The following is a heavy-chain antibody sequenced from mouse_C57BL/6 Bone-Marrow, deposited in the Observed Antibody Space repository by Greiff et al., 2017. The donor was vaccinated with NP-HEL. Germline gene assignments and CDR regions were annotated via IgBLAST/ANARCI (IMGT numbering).Heavy chain of an antibody. CDR1: GYPFTSYW. V-gene: IGHV1-61*01. Sequence: QVQLQQPGAELVRPGSSVKLSCKASGYPFTSYWMDWVKQRPGQGLEWIGNIYPSDSETHYNQKFKDKATLTVDKSSSTAYMQLSSLTSEDSAVYYCARGGYYGNYLVYFDYWGQGTTLTVSS. CDR3: ARGGYYGNYLVYFDY. J-gene: IGHJ2*01. CDR2: IYPSDSET. D-gene: IGHD2-1*01.